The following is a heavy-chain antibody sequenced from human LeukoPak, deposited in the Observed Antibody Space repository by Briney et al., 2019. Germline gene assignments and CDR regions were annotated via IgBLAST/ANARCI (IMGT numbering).Heavy chain of an antibody. V-gene: IGHV1-18*01. J-gene: IGHJ4*02. CDR3: ARAPRTTVVVAATPLFDY. CDR2: ISAYNGNT. D-gene: IGHD2-15*01. CDR1: GYTFTSYG. Sequence: GASVKVSRKASGYTFTSYGISWVRRAPGQGLEWMGWISAYNGNTNYAQKLQGRVTMTTDTSTSTAYMELRSLRSDDTAVYYCARAPRTTVVVAATPLFDYWGQGTLVTVSS.